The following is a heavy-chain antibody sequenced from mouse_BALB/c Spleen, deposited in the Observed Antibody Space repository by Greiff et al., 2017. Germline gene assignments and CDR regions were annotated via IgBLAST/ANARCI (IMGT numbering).Heavy chain of an antibody. V-gene: IGHV5-9-4*01. D-gene: IGHD2-1*01. J-gene: IGHJ2*01. Sequence: EVHLVESGGGLVKPGGSLKLSCAASGFTFSSYAMSWVRQSPEKRLEWVAEISSGGSYTYYPDTVTGRFTISRDNAKNTLYLEMSSLRSEDTAMYYCARGNMVTTLFDYWGQGTTLTVSS. CDR1: GFTFSSYA. CDR2: ISSGGSYT. CDR3: ARGNMVTTLFDY.